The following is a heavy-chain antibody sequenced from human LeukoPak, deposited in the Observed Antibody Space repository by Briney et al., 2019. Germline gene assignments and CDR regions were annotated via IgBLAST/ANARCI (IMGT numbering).Heavy chain of an antibody. CDR2: IKQDGSEK. J-gene: IGHJ4*02. CDR1: GFTFSSYW. Sequence: PGGSLRLSCAASGFTFSSYWMSWVRQAPGKGLEWVANIKQDGSEKYYVDSVKGRFTISRDNAKNSLYLQMNSLRAEDTAVYYCAREEYKGGTAIPLYFDYWGQGTLVTVSS. CDR3: AREEYKGGTAIPLYFDY. D-gene: IGHD2-21*02. V-gene: IGHV3-7*01.